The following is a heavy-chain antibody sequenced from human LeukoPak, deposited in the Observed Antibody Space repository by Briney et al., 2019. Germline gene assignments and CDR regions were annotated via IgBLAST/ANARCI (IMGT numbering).Heavy chain of an antibody. CDR2: INHSGST. CDR3: ARDRYYYDSSGYYYMDV. CDR1: GGSFSGYY. J-gene: IGHJ6*03. Sequence: SETLSLTCAVYGGSFSGYYWSWIRQPPGKGLEWIGEINHSGSTNYNPSLKSRVTISVDTSKNQFSPRLSSVTAADPAVYYCARDRYYYDSSGYYYMDVWGKGTTVTISS. V-gene: IGHV4-34*01. D-gene: IGHD3-22*01.